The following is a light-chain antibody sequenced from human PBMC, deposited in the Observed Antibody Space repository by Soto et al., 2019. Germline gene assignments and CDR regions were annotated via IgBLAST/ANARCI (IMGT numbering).Light chain of an antibody. CDR3: NSYADSNTYV. Sequence: QSALTQPPSASGSPGQSVTISCTGTSSDFGRYNYVSWYQHHPGKAPKLIIYDVSQRPSGVPDRFSGSKSGNTASLTVSGLQAEDEADYYCNSYADSNTYVFGTGTKVTVL. CDR2: DVS. V-gene: IGLV2-8*01. J-gene: IGLJ1*01. CDR1: SSDFGRYNY.